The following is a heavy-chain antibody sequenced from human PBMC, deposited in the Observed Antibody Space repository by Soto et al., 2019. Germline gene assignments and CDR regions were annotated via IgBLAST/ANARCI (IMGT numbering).Heavy chain of an antibody. CDR3: TTEDIVVVIAAQKTGAFDI. Sequence: GGSLRLSCAASGFTFSNAWMSWVRQAPGKGLEWVGRIKSKTDGGTTDYAAPVKGRFTISRDDSKNTLYLQMNSLKTEDTAVYYCTTEDIVVVIAAQKTGAFDIWGQGTMVTVSS. V-gene: IGHV3-15*01. CDR2: IKSKTDGGTT. D-gene: IGHD2-15*01. CDR1: GFTFSNAW. J-gene: IGHJ3*02.